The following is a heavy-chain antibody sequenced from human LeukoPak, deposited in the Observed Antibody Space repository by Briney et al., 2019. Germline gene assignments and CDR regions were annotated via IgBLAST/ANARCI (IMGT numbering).Heavy chain of an antibody. Sequence: ASVKVSCKFSGYTFTDYYMHWVQQAPGKGLEWMGLVDPEDGETIYAEKFQGRVTITADTSTDTAYMELSSLRSEDTAVYYCATGYDFWSGYYRNKFDPWGQGTLVTVSS. D-gene: IGHD3-3*01. CDR1: GYTFTDYY. V-gene: IGHV1-69-2*01. CDR2: VDPEDGET. CDR3: ATGYDFWSGYYRNKFDP. J-gene: IGHJ5*02.